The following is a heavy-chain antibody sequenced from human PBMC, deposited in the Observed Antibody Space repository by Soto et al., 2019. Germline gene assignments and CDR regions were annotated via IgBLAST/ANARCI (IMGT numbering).Heavy chain of an antibody. J-gene: IGHJ3*02. V-gene: IGHV4-59*01. Sequence: SETLSLTCTVSGGSISSYYWSWIRQPPWKGLEWIGYIYYSGSTNYNPSLKSRVTISVDTSKNQFSLKLSSVTAADTAVYYCARGLGYCSGGSCYHEYDAFDIWGQGTMVTVSS. CDR2: IYYSGST. D-gene: IGHD2-15*01. CDR1: GGSISSYY. CDR3: ARGLGYCSGGSCYHEYDAFDI.